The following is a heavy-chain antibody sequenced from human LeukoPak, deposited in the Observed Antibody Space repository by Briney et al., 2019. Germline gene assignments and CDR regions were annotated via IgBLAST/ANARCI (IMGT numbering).Heavy chain of an antibody. D-gene: IGHD1-26*01. Sequence: SETLSLTCAVYGVSFSGYYWSWLRQPPGKGLEWIGEINHSGSTNYNPSLKSRVTISVDTSKNQFSLKLSSVTAADTAVYYCARGIVEATFHYWGQGTLVTVSS. CDR1: GVSFSGYY. J-gene: IGHJ4*02. CDR3: ARGIVEATFHY. CDR2: INHSGST. V-gene: IGHV4-34*01.